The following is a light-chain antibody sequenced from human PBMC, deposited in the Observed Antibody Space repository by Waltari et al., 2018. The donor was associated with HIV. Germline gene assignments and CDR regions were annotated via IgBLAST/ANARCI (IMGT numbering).Light chain of an antibody. CDR2: DVN. V-gene: IGLV2-14*03. Sequence: QSALTQPASVSGSPRQSITISSTGTTTDIAPFYYVSWYQQHPGKAPKLIISDVNARPSGISDRFSGSKSGNTASLTISGLQPEDEAYYHCSSYASSSALLFGGGTKLTVV. J-gene: IGLJ3*02. CDR3: SSYASSSALL. CDR1: TTDIAPFYY.